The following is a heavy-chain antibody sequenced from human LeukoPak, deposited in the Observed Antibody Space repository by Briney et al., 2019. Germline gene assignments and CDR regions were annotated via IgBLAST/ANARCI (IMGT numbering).Heavy chain of an antibody. CDR3: ARHMSVSYDAFDL. CDR1: DGSTTGYY. Sequence: ASETLSLTCSVSDGSTTGYYWSWIRQPPGKGLEWIAYVYYTGRTLYNPSLESRVTISVDTSKTQFSLTVTSVTAADTAVYYCARHMSVSYDAFDLWGRGTTVTVSS. CDR2: VYYTGRT. V-gene: IGHV4-59*08. J-gene: IGHJ3*01. D-gene: IGHD3-10*01.